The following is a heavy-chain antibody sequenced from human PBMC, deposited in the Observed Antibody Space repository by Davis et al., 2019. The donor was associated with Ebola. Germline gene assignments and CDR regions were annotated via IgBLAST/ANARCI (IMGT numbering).Heavy chain of an antibody. D-gene: IGHD2-2*01. CDR1: GFSFSSHD. CDR2: ISSGSTTL. J-gene: IGHJ4*02. CDR3: ARALGDVVLVPAALFPDY. Sequence: AESLSLSCIVSGFSFSSHDMTWVRQAPGQGLEWVSYISSGSTTLQFADSVKGRFTISRDNAKNSLYLQMNSLRDEDTAVYYCARALGDVVLVPAALFPDYWGQGTLVTVSS. V-gene: IGHV3-48*02.